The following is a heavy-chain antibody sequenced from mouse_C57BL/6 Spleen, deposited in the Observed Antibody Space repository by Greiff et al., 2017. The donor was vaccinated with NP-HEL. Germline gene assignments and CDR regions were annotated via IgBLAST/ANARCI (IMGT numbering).Heavy chain of an antibody. V-gene: IGHV5-17*01. CDR2: ISSGSSTI. J-gene: IGHJ3*01. CDR1: GFTFSDYG. CDR3: ATGGFAY. Sequence: EVKVVESGGGLVKPGGSLKLSCAASGFTFSDYGMHWVRQAPEKGLEWVAYISSGSSTIYYADTVKGRFTISRDNAKNTLFLQVTSLRSEDTAMYYCATGGFAYWGQGTLVTVSA.